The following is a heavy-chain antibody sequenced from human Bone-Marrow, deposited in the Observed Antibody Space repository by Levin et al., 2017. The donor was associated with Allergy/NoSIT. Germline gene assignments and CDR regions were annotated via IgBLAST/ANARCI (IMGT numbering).Heavy chain of an antibody. J-gene: IGHJ3*02. V-gene: IGHV3-15*01. CDR1: GFTFSNAW. CDR2: IKSKTDGGTT. CDR3: TTDRSLGGFDI. Sequence: GGSLRLSCAASGFTFSNAWMSWVRQAPGKGLEWVGRIKSKTDGGTTEYAAPVKDRFTISRDDSKTTLYLQINSLKTEDTAVYYCTTDRSLGGFDIWGQGTMVIVSS. D-gene: IGHD2-15*01.